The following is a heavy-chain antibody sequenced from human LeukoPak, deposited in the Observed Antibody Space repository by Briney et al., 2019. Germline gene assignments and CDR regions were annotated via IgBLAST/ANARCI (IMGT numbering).Heavy chain of an antibody. Sequence: GGSLRLSCAASGFTFSDYYMSWIRQAPGKGLEWVSYISSSGSTIYYADSVKGRFTISRDNAKNSLYLQMNSLRAEDTAVYYCARGYYDILTGYYTPYYFDYWGQGTLVTVSS. V-gene: IGHV3-11*01. D-gene: IGHD3-9*01. CDR3: ARGYYDILTGYYTPYYFDY. CDR1: GFTFSDYY. J-gene: IGHJ4*02. CDR2: ISSSGSTI.